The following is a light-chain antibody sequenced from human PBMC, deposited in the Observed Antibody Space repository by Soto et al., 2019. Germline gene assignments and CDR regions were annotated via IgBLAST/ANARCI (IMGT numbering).Light chain of an antibody. V-gene: IGKV1-17*03. CDR1: QGISNH. CDR2: VAS. J-gene: IGKJ5*01. CDR3: LHHHNFPIT. Sequence: DIQMTQSPSAMSASVGDKVTITCRASQGISNHLVWFQQKPGQVPKRLIYVASVLQPGVSSRFSGSGSGTDFTLTISSLQPEDFATYYCLHHHNFPITFGQGTRLEAK.